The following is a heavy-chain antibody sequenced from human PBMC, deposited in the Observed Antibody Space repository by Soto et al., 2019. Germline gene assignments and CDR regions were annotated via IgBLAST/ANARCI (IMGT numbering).Heavy chain of an antibody. D-gene: IGHD6-13*01. CDR3: ASRGVAAPFDY. CDR1: GGSISSGGYY. CDR2: IYYSGST. J-gene: IGHJ4*02. Sequence: QVQLQESGPGLVKPSQTLSLTCTVSGGSISSGGYYWSWIRQLPGKGLEWIGYIYYSGSTYYNPSLTSRVTISLDTSKNQFSLKLSSVTAADTAVYYCASRGVAAPFDYWGQGTLVTVSS. V-gene: IGHV4-31*03.